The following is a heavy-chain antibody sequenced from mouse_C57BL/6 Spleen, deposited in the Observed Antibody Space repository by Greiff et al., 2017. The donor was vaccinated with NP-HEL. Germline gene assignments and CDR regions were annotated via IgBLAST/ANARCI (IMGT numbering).Heavy chain of an antibody. CDR1: GYTFTSYW. Sequence: VQLQQPGAELVKPGASVKLSCKASGYTFTSYWMHWVKQRPGQGLEWIGMIHPNSGSTNYNEKFKSKATLTVDKSSSTAYMQLSSLTSEDSAVYYCARDVYDYDGDYFDYWGQGTTLTVSS. CDR3: ARDVYDYDGDYFDY. CDR2: IHPNSGST. D-gene: IGHD2-4*01. J-gene: IGHJ2*01. V-gene: IGHV1-64*01.